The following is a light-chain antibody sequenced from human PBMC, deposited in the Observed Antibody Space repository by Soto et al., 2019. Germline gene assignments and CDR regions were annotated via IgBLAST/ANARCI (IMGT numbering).Light chain of an antibody. J-gene: IGLJ1*01. V-gene: IGLV2-14*01. Sequence: QSALTRPASVSGSPGQSITISCTGTSSDVGSHNFVSWYQQLPGKAPKLMIYEVSNRPSGVSNRFSGSKSGNTASLTISGLQAEDEADYYCSSYTTSSNYVFGSGTKVTVL. CDR2: EVS. CDR1: SSDVGSHNF. CDR3: SSYTTSSNYV.